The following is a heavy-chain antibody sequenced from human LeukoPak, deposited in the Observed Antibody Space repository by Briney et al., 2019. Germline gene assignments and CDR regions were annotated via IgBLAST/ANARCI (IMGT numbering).Heavy chain of an antibody. Sequence: PSETLSLTCTVSGGSLSPNYWSWIRQPPGEGLEWIGYIYYIGNTNYNPSLKSRVAISVDTSKNQFSLKLSSVTAADTAVYYCARQVYSSSWSYYFEYWGQGILVTVSS. J-gene: IGHJ4*02. CDR3: ARQVYSSSWSYYFEY. CDR2: IYYIGNT. CDR1: GGSLSPNY. V-gene: IGHV4-59*08. D-gene: IGHD6-13*01.